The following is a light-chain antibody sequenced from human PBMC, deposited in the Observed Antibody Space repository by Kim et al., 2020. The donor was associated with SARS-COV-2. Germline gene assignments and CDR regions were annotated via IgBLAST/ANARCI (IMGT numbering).Light chain of an antibody. CDR3: QLWDRTSDHRV. CDR2: YDR. Sequence: SYELTQPPSVSVDPGKTARITRGGNDIGSKSVHWYQQKPGQAPVLVIYYDRERPSAIPERFSGSNSGNTATLTITRVEAGDEADYYCQLWDRTSDHRVFGGGTQLTVL. V-gene: IGLV3-21*04. J-gene: IGLJ3*02. CDR1: DIGSKS.